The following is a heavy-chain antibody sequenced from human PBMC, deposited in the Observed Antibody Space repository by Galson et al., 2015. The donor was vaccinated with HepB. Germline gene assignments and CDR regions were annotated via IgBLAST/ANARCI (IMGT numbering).Heavy chain of an antibody. Sequence: QSGAEVKKPGESLKISCKGSGYSFTCYWIGWVRQMHGKGLGWMGIIYPGDSDTRYSPSFQGQVTISADKSISTAYLQWSSLKASDTAMYYCARLPERPLEYSSGWYLDYWGQGTLVTVSS. D-gene: IGHD6-19*01. J-gene: IGHJ4*02. CDR2: IYPGDSDT. CDR1: GYSFTCYW. V-gene: IGHV5-51*01. CDR3: ARLPERPLEYSSGWYLDY.